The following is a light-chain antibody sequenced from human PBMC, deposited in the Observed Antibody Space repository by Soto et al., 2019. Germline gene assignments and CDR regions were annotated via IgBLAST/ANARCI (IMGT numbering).Light chain of an antibody. Sequence: DIVMTQSPDSLAVSLGERATIHCKSSQSVLHSSNNKNYLAWYQQKPGQPPKLLIYWASTRESGVPDRFSGSGSETDFALTISSLQAADVAVYCCQQYYSAPLTFGQGTKVEIK. J-gene: IGKJ1*01. CDR1: QSVLHSSNNKNY. CDR3: QQYYSAPLT. CDR2: WAS. V-gene: IGKV4-1*01.